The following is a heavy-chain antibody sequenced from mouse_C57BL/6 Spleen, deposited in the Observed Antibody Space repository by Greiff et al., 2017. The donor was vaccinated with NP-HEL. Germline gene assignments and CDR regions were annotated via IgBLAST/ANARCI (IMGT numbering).Heavy chain of an antibody. CDR1: GYTFTDYN. V-gene: IGHV1-22*01. J-gene: IGHJ1*03. CDR2: INPNNGGT. CDR3: ASTTVGYFDV. Sequence: VQLKESGPELVKPGASVKMSCKASGYTFTDYNMHWVKQSHGKSLEWIGYINPNNGGTSYNQKFKGKATLTVNKSSSTAYMELRSLTSEDSAVYYCASTTVGYFDVWGTGTTVTVSS. D-gene: IGHD1-1*01.